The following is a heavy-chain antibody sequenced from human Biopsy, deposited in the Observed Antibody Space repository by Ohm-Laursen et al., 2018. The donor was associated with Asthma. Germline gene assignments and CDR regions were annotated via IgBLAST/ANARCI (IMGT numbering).Heavy chain of an antibody. V-gene: IGHV3-53*01. D-gene: IGHD3-22*01. CDR2: IYSGGTS. CDR1: GFAVSRDR. CDR3: ARGDSSNWSHYYFDY. J-gene: IGHJ4*02. Sequence: SLRLSCAASGFAVSRDRMFWVRQAPGKGLEWVSVIYSGGTSHTADSVRGRFTISRDYSKNTLYLQMHSLRAGDTAVYYCARGDSSNWSHYYFDYWGQGTLVTVSS.